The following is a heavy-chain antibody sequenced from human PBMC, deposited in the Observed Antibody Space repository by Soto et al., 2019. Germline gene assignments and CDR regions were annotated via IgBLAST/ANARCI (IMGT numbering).Heavy chain of an antibody. J-gene: IGHJ6*02. Sequence: LKISCKGSGYSFTSYWIGWVRQMPGKGLEWMGIIYPGDSDTRYSPSFQGQVTISADKSISTAYLQWSSLKASDTAMYYCARSGGGSSSSGFSYYYGMDVWGQGTTVTVSS. CDR1: GYSFTSYW. CDR2: IYPGDSDT. V-gene: IGHV5-51*01. D-gene: IGHD6-6*01. CDR3: ARSGGGSSSSGFSYYYGMDV.